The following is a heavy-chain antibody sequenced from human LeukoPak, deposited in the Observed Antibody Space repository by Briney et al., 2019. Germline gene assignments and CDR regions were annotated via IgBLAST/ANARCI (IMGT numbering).Heavy chain of an antibody. Sequence: PGGSLRLSCAASGFTFSSYAMRWVRQVPGKGLEWVANMNQDGSEKYYMDSVKGRFTISRDNAQNSLYLQMNSLRAEDTAVYYCVSELNYWGQGTLVTVSS. J-gene: IGHJ4*02. V-gene: IGHV3-7*04. CDR1: GFTFSSYA. CDR3: VSELNY. CDR2: MNQDGSEK. D-gene: IGHD2-8*01.